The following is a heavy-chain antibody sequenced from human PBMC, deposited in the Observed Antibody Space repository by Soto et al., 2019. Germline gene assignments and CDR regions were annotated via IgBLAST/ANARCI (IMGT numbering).Heavy chain of an antibody. CDR1: GGSISSGYY. V-gene: IGHV4-31*02. Sequence: QVQLQESGPGLVKPSQTLSLTCTVSGGSISSGYYWSWIRQHPGKGLEWIGYIYYSGSTYYNPSLKSRVTISADTSNNPVSLKLSSVTAADTAVYHYASETTYFDNGGQGTLVTVSS. D-gene: IGHD4-17*01. CDR2: IYYSGST. CDR3: ASETTYFDN. J-gene: IGHJ4*02.